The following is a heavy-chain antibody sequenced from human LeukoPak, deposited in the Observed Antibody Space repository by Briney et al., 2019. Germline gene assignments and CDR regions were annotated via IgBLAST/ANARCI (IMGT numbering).Heavy chain of an antibody. CDR1: GYTFTSYG. CDR2: ISAYNGKT. J-gene: IGHJ6*02. D-gene: IGHD3-9*01. CDR3: ARNDILTGYVYYYYGMDV. Sequence: ASVKVSCKASGYTFTSYGISWVRQAPGQGLEWMAWISAYNGKTNYEQKLQGIVPMTTDPSTSTAYMYLRSLRSDDTAVYYCARNDILTGYVYYYYGMDVWGQGTTVTVSS. V-gene: IGHV1-18*01.